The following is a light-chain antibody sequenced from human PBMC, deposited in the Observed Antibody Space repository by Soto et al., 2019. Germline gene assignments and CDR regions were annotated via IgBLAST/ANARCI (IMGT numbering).Light chain of an antibody. CDR2: KAS. V-gene: IGKV1-5*03. CDR1: QTIDSW. Sequence: DIQMTQSPSTLSASVGDRVTITCRAGQTIDSWLAWYQQRTGKPPNLLIYKASTLESGVPSRFRGSGSGTEFTLTINRLQPDDFSTYYCQQYHIYSGTFGQGTKVDIK. J-gene: IGKJ1*01. CDR3: QQYHIYSGT.